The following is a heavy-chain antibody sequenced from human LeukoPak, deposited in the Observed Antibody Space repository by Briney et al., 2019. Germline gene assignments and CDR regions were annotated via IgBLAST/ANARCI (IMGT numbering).Heavy chain of an antibody. CDR1: GYTFTGYY. D-gene: IGHD3-3*01. Sequence: ASVKVSCKASGYTFTGYYMHWVRQAPGQGHEWMGWINSPGGGTNYAQKFPGRVTMTRDTSTTTAYMELRRLRSDDTAVYFCARCGFWSGYDYYYYYMDVWGKGTMVTVSS. CDR2: INSPGGGT. J-gene: IGHJ6*03. CDR3: ARCGFWSGYDYYYYYMDV. V-gene: IGHV1-2*02.